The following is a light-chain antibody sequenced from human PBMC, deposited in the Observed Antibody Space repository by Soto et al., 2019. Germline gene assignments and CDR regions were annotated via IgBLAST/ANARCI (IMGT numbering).Light chain of an antibody. CDR3: HHSGNSHGT. V-gene: IGKV3-20*01. CDR2: GAS. Sequence: EIVLAQSPGTLSLSPGERATLSCRASQTISSRYLTWYQQKSGQVPRLLIYGASSRATGIPDRFSGSGSGTDFTLTISRLEPEDVAVHYCHHSGNSHGTFDQGTKVEIK. CDR1: QTISSRY. J-gene: IGKJ1*01.